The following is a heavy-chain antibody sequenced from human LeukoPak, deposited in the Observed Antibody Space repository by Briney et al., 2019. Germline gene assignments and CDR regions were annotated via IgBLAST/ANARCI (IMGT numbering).Heavy chain of an antibody. J-gene: IGHJ4*02. V-gene: IGHV1-69*06. CDR1: GGTFSSYA. D-gene: IGHD2-15*01. CDR2: IIPIFGTA. Sequence: SVKVSCKASGGTFSSYAVSWVRQAPGQGLEWMGGIIPIFGTANYAQKFQGRVTITADKSTSTAYMELSSLRSEDTAVYYCASVYVMGYCSGGSCYSGLDYWGQGTLVTVSS. CDR3: ASVYVMGYCSGGSCYSGLDY.